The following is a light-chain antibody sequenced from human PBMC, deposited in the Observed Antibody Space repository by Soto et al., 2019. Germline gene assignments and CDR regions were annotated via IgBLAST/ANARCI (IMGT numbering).Light chain of an antibody. CDR3: QQYETFSGT. J-gene: IGKJ1*01. CDR1: QGISSY. V-gene: IGKV1-8*01. CDR2: AAS. Sequence: AIRMTQSPSSLSASTGDRVTITCRASQGISSYLAWYQQKPGKAPKLLIYAASTLQSGVPSRFSGSGSGTKFTLTIAGLQPDDFATYYCQQYETFSGTFGPGTKVDIK.